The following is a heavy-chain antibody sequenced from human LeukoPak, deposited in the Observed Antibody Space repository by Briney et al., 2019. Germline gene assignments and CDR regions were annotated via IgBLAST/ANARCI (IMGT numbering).Heavy chain of an antibody. D-gene: IGHD6-19*01. J-gene: IGHJ3*02. CDR1: GYSFTTHW. Sequence: GESLQISCKGSGYSFTTHWIGWVRQMPGKGLEWMGIIFPGDSDTTYSPSFQGQVTISADKSISTAYLQWSSLKASDTAMYYCARCSVAGTADAFDIWGQGTMVTVSS. CDR3: ARCSVAGTADAFDI. V-gene: IGHV5-51*01. CDR2: IFPGDSDT.